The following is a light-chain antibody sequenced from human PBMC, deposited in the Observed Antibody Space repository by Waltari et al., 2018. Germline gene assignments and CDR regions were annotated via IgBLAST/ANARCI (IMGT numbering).Light chain of an antibody. CDR3: ATWDDSLNGRV. CDR1: SSNIGINT. CDR2: ANY. J-gene: IGLJ3*02. V-gene: IGLV1-44*01. Sequence: QSVLTQPPLASGTPGQRVTISCSGNSSNIGINTVTWYQQLPGTAPTLLIYANYPPPSVVPALFSASKSDTSASLAISGLQSEDEADYFCATWDDSLNGRVFGGGTKLAVL.